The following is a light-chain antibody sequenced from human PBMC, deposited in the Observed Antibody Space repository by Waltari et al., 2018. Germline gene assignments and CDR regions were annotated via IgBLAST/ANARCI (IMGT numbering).Light chain of an antibody. CDR1: RSNIGSGYD. J-gene: IGLJ3*02. CDR3: QSYDDSLSGWV. Sequence: QSVLTQPPSVSGAPGQRVTISCTGSRSNIGSGYDLPWYQQLPGTAPKLLIYGNVVRPSGVPDRFSASKSGTSASLAITGLQAEDEADYYCQSYDDSLSGWVFGGGTKVTVL. CDR2: GNV. V-gene: IGLV1-40*01.